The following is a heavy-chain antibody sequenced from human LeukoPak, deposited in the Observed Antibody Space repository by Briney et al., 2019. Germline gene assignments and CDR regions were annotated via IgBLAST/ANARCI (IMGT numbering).Heavy chain of an antibody. D-gene: IGHD2-2*01. CDR2: IKQDESER. V-gene: IGHV3-7*01. Sequence: GGSLRLSCAASGFTFSNYWMSWVRQAPGKGLEWVANIKQDESERYYVDSVRGRFTTSRDNAERSLYLRMDSLRAEDTAMYFFTRVVDSSSSRYQAMPYWGQGTLVTVSS. CDR1: GFTFSNYW. CDR3: TRVVDSSSSRYQAMPY. J-gene: IGHJ4*02.